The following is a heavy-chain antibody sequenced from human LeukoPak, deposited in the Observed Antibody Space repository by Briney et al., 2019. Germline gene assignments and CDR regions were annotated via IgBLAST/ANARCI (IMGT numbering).Heavy chain of an antibody. J-gene: IGHJ4*02. CDR3: ARDRGGNDC. Sequence: ASVKVSCKASGYTFTGYYMHWVRQAPGQGLEWMGWINPNSGGTNYAQRFQGRVTMTRDTSINTAYMELNSLISDDTAVYYCARDRGGNDCWGQGTLVTVSS. CDR2: INPNSGGT. CDR1: GYTFTGYY. D-gene: IGHD3-16*01. V-gene: IGHV1-2*02.